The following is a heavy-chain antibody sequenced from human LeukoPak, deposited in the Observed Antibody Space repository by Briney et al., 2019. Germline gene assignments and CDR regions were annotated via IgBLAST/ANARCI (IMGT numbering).Heavy chain of an antibody. J-gene: IGHJ6*03. V-gene: IGHV4-39*01. CDR3: ARSISQYYYGSGKDYYYYMDV. CDR1: GGSISSSSYY. D-gene: IGHD3-10*01. CDR2: IYYSGST. Sequence: SETLSLTCTVSGGSISSSSYYWGWIRQPPGKGLEWIGSIYYSGSTYYNPSLKSRVTISVDTSKNQFSLKLSSVTAADTAVYYCARSISQYYYGSGKDYYYYMDVWGKGTTVTISS.